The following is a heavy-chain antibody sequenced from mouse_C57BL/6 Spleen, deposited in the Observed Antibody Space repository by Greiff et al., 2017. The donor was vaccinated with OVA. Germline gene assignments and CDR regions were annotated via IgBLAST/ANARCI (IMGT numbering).Heavy chain of an antibody. CDR1: GFSLTSYG. CDR3: ARSYYYGSSFYYAMDY. D-gene: IGHD1-1*01. Sequence: VQLMESGPGLVQPSQSLSITCTVSGFSLTSYGVHWVRQSPGKGLEWLGVIWSGGSTDYNAAFISRLSISKDNSKSQVFFKMNSLQADDTAIYYCARSYYYGSSFYYAMDYWGQGTSVTVSS. J-gene: IGHJ4*01. V-gene: IGHV2-2*01. CDR2: IWSGGST.